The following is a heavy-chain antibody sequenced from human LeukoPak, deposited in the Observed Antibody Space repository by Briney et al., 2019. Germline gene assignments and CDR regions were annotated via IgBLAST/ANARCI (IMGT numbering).Heavy chain of an antibody. Sequence: SETLSLTCTVSGGSISRYYWIWIRQPPGKGLEWIGYIYYSGSTYYNPSLKSRVTISVDTSKNQFSLKLSSVTAADTAVYYCAREGPGYSGYDPEIGYYFDYWDQGTLVTVSS. CDR1: GGSISRYY. D-gene: IGHD5-12*01. CDR3: AREGPGYSGYDPEIGYYFDY. CDR2: IYYSGST. V-gene: IGHV4-59*01. J-gene: IGHJ4*02.